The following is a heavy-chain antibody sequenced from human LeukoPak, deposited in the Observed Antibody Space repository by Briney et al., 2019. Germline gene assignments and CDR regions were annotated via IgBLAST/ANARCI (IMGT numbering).Heavy chain of an antibody. CDR3: VDYSPSSGCFDP. CDR2: VNYGGST. D-gene: IGHD4/OR15-4a*01. CDR1: GGSISSYY. Sequence: SETLSLTCTVSGGSISSYYWSWIRQPAGKGLEWIGSVNYGGSTHYNPSLKSRVTISLDTSKSQFSLKLGSVIAADTAVYYCVDYSPSSGCFDPWGQGTLVTISS. V-gene: IGHV4-4*07. J-gene: IGHJ5*02.